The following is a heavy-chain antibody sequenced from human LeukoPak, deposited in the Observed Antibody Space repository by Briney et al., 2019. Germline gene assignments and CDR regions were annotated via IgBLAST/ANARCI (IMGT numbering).Heavy chain of an antibody. V-gene: IGHV1-2*02. Sequence: ASVKVSCKASGYTFTDYYIHWVRQAPGQGLEWMGWIDPNSGGTNFAQKFQGRVTMTTDTSITTAYMELTRLRSDDTAVYYCAKPHHLYYYGSGSYYNWGQGTLVTVSS. CDR3: AKPHHLYYYGSGSYYN. CDR1: GYTFTDYY. J-gene: IGHJ4*02. CDR2: IDPNSGGT. D-gene: IGHD3-10*01.